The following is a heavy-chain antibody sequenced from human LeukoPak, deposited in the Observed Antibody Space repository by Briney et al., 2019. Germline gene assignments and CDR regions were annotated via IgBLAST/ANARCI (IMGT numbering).Heavy chain of an antibody. CDR2: INSDGSST. Sequence: PGGALRLSCAASGFTFSSYWMHWLRQAPGKGLVWVSRINSDGSSTSYADSVKGRFTISRDNAKHTLYLQINSLSAEDTAVHYCARLNGYYYYYGMDVWGKGTTVTVSS. D-gene: IGHD5-24*01. V-gene: IGHV3-74*01. J-gene: IGHJ6*04. CDR3: ARLNGYYYYYGMDV. CDR1: GFTFSSYW.